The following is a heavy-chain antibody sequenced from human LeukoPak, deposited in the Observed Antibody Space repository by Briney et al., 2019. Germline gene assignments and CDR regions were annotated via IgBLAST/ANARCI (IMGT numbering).Heavy chain of an antibody. CDR2: IYPGDSDT. J-gene: IGHJ3*02. CDR1: GYSFTSYR. V-gene: IGHV5-51*01. Sequence: GESLKISCKGAGYSFTSYRIGWVRQMPGKGLECMGIIYPGDSDTRYSPSFQGQVTISADKSISTAYLQWSSLKASDTAMYYCARPYSSGRIDAFDIWGQGTMVTVSS. D-gene: IGHD6-19*01. CDR3: ARPYSSGRIDAFDI.